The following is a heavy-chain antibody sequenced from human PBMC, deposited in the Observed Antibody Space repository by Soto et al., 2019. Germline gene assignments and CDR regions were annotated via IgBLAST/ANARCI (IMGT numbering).Heavy chain of an antibody. CDR2: INPSGGST. J-gene: IGHJ6*02. Sequence: ASVKVSCKKSGYTFTSYYMHWVRQAPGQGLEWMGIINPSGGSTSYAQKFQGRVTMTRDTSTSTVYMELSSLRSEDTAVYYCARDLDTAMVPPGQSLQDYYYYYGMDVWGQGTTVTVSS. CDR3: ARDLDTAMVPPGQSLQDYYYYYGMDV. V-gene: IGHV1-46*01. CDR1: GYTFTSYY. D-gene: IGHD5-18*01.